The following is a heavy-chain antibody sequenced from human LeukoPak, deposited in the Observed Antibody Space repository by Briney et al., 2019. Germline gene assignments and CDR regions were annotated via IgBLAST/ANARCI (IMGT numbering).Heavy chain of an antibody. CDR1: GDSFSGTTYY. Sequence: SETLSLTCTVSGDSFSGTTYYWSWIRQPPGKGLEWIGSIYYSGSTYYNPSLKSRVTISLDTSKKQFSLKLSSVTAADTAVYYCARDVEGFGALGYWGQGTLVTVSP. CDR3: ARDVEGFGALGY. J-gene: IGHJ4*02. V-gene: IGHV4-39*07. D-gene: IGHD3-10*01. CDR2: IYYSGST.